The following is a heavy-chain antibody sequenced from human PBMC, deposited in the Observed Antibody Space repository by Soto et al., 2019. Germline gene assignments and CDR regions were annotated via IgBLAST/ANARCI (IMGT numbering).Heavy chain of an antibody. J-gene: IGHJ4*02. Sequence: EVHLVESGGGLVQPGGSLRLAFAASGLTFSRYWMNGVRQSPGKGLVWVSRINTDGSTTSYADSVKGRLTISRDNATNKLYLQMNSLRAEDTAVYYFTRAIEAKNWNYVDYWGQGTLVTVSS. D-gene: IGHD1-1*01. CDR3: TRAIEAKNWNYVDY. CDR2: INTDGSTT. V-gene: IGHV3-74*01. CDR1: GLTFSRYW.